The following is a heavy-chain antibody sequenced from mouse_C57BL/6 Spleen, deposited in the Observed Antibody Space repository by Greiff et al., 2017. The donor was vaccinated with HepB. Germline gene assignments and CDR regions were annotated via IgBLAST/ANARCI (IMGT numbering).Heavy chain of an antibody. J-gene: IGHJ2*01. Sequence: VKLMESGAELARPGASVKLSCKASGYTFTSYGISWVKQRTGQGLEWIGEIYPRSGNTYYNEKFKGKATLTADKSSSTAYMELRSLTSEDSAVYFCSREPITTVVEDYFDYWGQGTTLTVSS. D-gene: IGHD1-1*01. CDR1: GYTFTSYG. V-gene: IGHV1-81*01. CDR2: IYPRSGNT. CDR3: SREPITTVVEDYFDY.